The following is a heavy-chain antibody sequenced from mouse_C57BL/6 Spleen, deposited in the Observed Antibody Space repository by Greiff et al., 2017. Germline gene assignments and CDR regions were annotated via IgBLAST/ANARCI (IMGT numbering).Heavy chain of an antibody. CDR3: ARTYYYGSSYYFDY. Sequence: EVQGVESGGGLVKPGGSLKLSCAASGFTFSDYGMHWVRQAPEKGLEWVAYISSGSSTIYYADTVKGRFTISRDNAKNTLFLQMTRLRAEDTAMYYCARTYYYGSSYYFDYRGQSTTLTVSS. V-gene: IGHV5-17*01. J-gene: IGHJ2*01. CDR2: ISSGSSTI. D-gene: IGHD1-1*01. CDR1: GFTFSDYG.